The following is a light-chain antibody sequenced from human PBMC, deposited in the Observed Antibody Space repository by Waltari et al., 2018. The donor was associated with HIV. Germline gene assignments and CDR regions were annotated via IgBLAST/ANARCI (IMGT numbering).Light chain of an antibody. V-gene: IGKV1-39*01. CDR1: QAISSY. CDR3: QQSYESPFN. CDR2: SAS. J-gene: IGKJ3*01. Sequence: DIQLTQSPASLSSSLLDSVVFTCRASQAISSYLNWYQQKAGKAPVLLVYSASTLQTGAPPRFRGSGSGRDFTLSISDLQPEDFATYFCQQSYESPFNFGPGTK.